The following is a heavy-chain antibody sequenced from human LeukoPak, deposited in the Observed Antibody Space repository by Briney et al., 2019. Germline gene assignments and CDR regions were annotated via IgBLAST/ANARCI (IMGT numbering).Heavy chain of an antibody. J-gene: IGHJ4*02. CDR2: ISYDGSNK. V-gene: IGHV3-30*18. D-gene: IGHD5-12*01. CDR3: AKGGLLGSYEDYFDY. CDR1: GFTFSSYG. Sequence: GGSLRLSCAASGFTFSSYGMHWVRQAPGKGLEWVAVISYDGSNKYYADYVKGRFTISRDNSKNTLYLQMNSLRAEDTAVYYCAKGGLLGSYEDYFDYWGQGTLVTVSS.